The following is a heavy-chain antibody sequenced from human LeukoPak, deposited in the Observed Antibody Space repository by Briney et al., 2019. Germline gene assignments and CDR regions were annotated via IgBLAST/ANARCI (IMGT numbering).Heavy chain of an antibody. D-gene: IGHD5-12*01. CDR1: GYTFTSYY. Sequence: GASVKVSCKASGYTFTSYYMHWVRQAPGQGLEWMGIINPSGGSTSYAQKFQGRVTMTRDTSTSTVYMELSSLRSEDTAVYYCARASRLNEWLRFPQMDYFDYWGQGTLVTVSS. CDR2: INPSGGST. CDR3: ARASRLNEWLRFPQMDYFDY. J-gene: IGHJ4*02. V-gene: IGHV1-46*01.